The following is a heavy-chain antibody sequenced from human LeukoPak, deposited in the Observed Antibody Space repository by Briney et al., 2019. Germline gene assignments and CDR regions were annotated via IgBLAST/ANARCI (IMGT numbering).Heavy chain of an antibody. V-gene: IGHV1-69*05. Sequence: ASVKVSCKASGGTFSSYAISWVRQAPGQGLEWMGGIIPIFGTANYAQKFQGRVTMTTDTSTSTAYMELRSLRSEDTAVFYCARDPLSGTGGFDPWGQGTLVTVSS. CDR1: GGTFSSYA. CDR2: IIPIFGTA. CDR3: ARDPLSGTGGFDP. J-gene: IGHJ5*02. D-gene: IGHD1-14*01.